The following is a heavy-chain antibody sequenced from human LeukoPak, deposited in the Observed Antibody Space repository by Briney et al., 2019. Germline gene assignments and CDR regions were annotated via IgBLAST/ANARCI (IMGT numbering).Heavy chain of an antibody. CDR1: GFTFSRYG. V-gene: IGHV3-48*01. CDR2: ISSSSTTI. CDR3: AKDSYGMDV. Sequence: GGSLRLSCAASGFTFSRYGMNWVRQAPGKGLEWVSYISSSSTTIYYADSVKGRFAISRDNSKNTLYLQMNSLRAEDTAVYYCAKDSYGMDVWGQGTTVTVSS. J-gene: IGHJ6*02.